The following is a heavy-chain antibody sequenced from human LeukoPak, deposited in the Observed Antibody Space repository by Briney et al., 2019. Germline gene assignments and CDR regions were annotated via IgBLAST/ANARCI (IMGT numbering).Heavy chain of an antibody. CDR3: AREKEGYCSRTSCYLDYYYYYMDV. Sequence: GGSLRLSCAASGFTFSRYWMTWVRQAPGKGLEWVANIKQDGSEKYYVDSVKGRFTISRDNAKNSLYLQMNSLRAEDTAVYYCAREKEGYCSRTSCYLDYYYYYMDVWGKGTAVTISS. CDR2: IKQDGSEK. D-gene: IGHD2-2*01. CDR1: GFTFSRYW. V-gene: IGHV3-7*01. J-gene: IGHJ6*03.